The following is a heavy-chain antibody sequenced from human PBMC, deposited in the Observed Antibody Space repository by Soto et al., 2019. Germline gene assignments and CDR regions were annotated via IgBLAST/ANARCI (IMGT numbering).Heavy chain of an antibody. D-gene: IGHD4-17*01. CDR3: ARSSQSTVTPFAY. Sequence: QVQLQESGPGLVKPSQTLSLTCTVSGGSISSGGYYWSWIRQHPGKGLEWIGYIYYSGSTYYNPSLQSRVTISVDTSKTQFSLKLSSVTAADTAVYYCARSSQSTVTPFAYWGQGTLVTVSS. V-gene: IGHV4-31*03. CDR1: GGSISSGGYY. J-gene: IGHJ4*02. CDR2: IYYSGST.